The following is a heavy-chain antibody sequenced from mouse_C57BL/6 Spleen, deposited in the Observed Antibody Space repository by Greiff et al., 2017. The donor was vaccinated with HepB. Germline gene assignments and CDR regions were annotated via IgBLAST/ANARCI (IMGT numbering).Heavy chain of an antibody. V-gene: IGHV1-81*01. CDR3: ARCDSSGGWFAY. J-gene: IGHJ3*01. D-gene: IGHD3-2*02. Sequence: QVQLQQSGAELARPGASVKLSCKASGYTFTSYGISWVKQRTGQGLEWIGEIYPRSGNTYYNEKFKGKATLTADKSSSPAYLELRSLTSEDSAVFFCARCDSSGGWFAYWGQGTLVTVAA. CDR2: IYPRSGNT. CDR1: GYTFTSYG.